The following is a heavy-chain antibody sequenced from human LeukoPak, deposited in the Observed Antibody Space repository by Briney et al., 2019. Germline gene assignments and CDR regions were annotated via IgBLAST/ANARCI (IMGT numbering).Heavy chain of an antibody. J-gene: IGHJ5*02. CDR1: GFTLSSYS. D-gene: IGHD6-19*01. CDR2: ISSSSSYI. CDR3: ARVNRVAGTGNWFDP. V-gene: IGHV3-21*01. Sequence: PGGSLRLSCAASGFTLSSYSMNWVRQAPGKGLEWVSSISSSSSYIYYADSVKGRFTISRDNAKNSLYLQMNSLRAEDTAVYYCARVNRVAGTGNWFDPWGQGTLVTVSS.